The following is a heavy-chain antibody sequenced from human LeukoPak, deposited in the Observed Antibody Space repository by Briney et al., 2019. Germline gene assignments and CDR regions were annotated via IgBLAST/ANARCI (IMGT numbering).Heavy chain of an antibody. CDR2: INPSGGST. D-gene: IGHD3-10*01. CDR1: GYTFTGYY. CDR3: ARDNYYGSGSYYNGFDY. V-gene: IGHV1-46*01. Sequence: ASVKVSCKASGYTFTGYYMHWVRQAPGQGLEWMGIINPSGGSTSYAQKFQGRVTMTRDTSTSTVYMELSSLRSEDTAVYYCARDNYYGSGSYYNGFDYWGQGTLVTVSS. J-gene: IGHJ4*02.